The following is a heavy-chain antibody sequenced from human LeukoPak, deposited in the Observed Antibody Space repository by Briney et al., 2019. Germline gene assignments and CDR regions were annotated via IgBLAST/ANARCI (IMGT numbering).Heavy chain of an antibody. J-gene: IGHJ4*02. Sequence: PGGSLRLSCAASGFTLSSYSMNWVRQAPGKGLEWVSSISSSSSYIYYADSVKGRFTISRDNAKNSLYLQMNSLRAEDTAVYYCAREGGWFGEFLRPNFDYWGQGTLVTVSS. CDR1: GFTLSSYS. D-gene: IGHD3-10*01. CDR2: ISSSSSYI. V-gene: IGHV3-21*01. CDR3: AREGGWFGEFLRPNFDY.